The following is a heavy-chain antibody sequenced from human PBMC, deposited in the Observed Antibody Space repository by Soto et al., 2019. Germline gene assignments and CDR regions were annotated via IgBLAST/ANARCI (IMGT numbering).Heavy chain of an antibody. Sequence: QLQLRESGPGLVKPSETLSLTCTVSGGSISGGVGGLYYWSWIRQPPGKGLEWIGYIYDSGSTYYDPSLKSRVTITGDTSKTQFYMGLSSVTAEDTAVYYCAREVIPLTTDWYFDLWGRGTLVTVSS. D-gene: IGHD4-17*01. CDR1: GGSISGGVGGLYY. CDR2: IYDSGST. V-gene: IGHV4-30-4*01. J-gene: IGHJ2*01. CDR3: AREVIPLTTDWYFDL.